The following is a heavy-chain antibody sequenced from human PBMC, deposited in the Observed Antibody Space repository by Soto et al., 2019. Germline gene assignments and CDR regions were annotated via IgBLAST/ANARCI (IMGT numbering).Heavy chain of an antibody. J-gene: IGHJ6*02. V-gene: IGHV1-8*01. D-gene: IGHD2-2*01. Sequence: QVQLVQSGVEVKKPGASVRVSCKVSGYSFTTYDINWVRQATGQGLEWMGWMNPDSGHTGYAQKFQGLVTMPRDTSINXPXXXLSSLSXEDTAXYXXXXGLYCISPSXXLPYYYFGMDVWGQGTTVTVSS. CDR2: MNPDSGHT. CDR1: GYSFTTYD. CDR3: XXGLYCISPSXXLPYYYFGMDV.